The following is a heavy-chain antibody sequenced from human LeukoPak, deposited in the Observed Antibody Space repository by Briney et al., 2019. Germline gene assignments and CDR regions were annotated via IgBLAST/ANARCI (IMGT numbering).Heavy chain of an antibody. V-gene: IGHV1-18*01. CDR1: GYTFTSYG. CDR2: ISAYNGNT. Sequence: ASVKVSCKASGYTFTSYGITWVRQAPGQGLEWMGWISAYNGNTNYAQKLQGRVTVTTDTSTSTAYMELRSLRFDDTAVYYCARGSIRGNPLYYFDYWGQGTLVTVSS. CDR3: ARGSIRGNPLYYFDY. D-gene: IGHD2/OR15-2a*01. J-gene: IGHJ4*02.